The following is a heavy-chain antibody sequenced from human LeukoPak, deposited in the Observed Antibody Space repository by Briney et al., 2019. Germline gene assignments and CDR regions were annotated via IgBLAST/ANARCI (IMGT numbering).Heavy chain of an antibody. J-gene: IGHJ4*02. CDR1: GGSISSGSYY. CDR2: IYTSGST. D-gene: IGHD2-2*01. Sequence: SQTLSLTCTVSGGSISSGSYYWSWIRQPAGKGLEWIGRIYTSGSTNYNPSLKSRVTISVDTPKNQFSLKLSSVTAADTAVYYCAREGAGVVVPAARALDYWGQGTLVTVSS. CDR3: AREGAGVVVPAARALDY. V-gene: IGHV4-61*02.